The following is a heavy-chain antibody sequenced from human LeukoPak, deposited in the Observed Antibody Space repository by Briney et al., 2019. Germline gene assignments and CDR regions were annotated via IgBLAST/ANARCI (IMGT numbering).Heavy chain of an antibody. D-gene: IGHD6-19*01. Sequence: SETLSLTCTVSGGSISNSSYYWGWIGQPPGKGLEGIGSMYYSGSTYYNPSLKSRVTISVDTSKNQFSLKLSSVTAADTAVYYCASHRAVAGEDFDYWGQGTLVTVSS. J-gene: IGHJ4*02. V-gene: IGHV4-39*07. CDR1: GGSISNSSYY. CDR3: ASHRAVAGEDFDY. CDR2: MYYSGST.